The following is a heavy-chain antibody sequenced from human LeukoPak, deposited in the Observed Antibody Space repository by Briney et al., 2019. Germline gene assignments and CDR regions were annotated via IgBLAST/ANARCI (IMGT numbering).Heavy chain of an antibody. J-gene: IGHJ5*02. D-gene: IGHD3-22*01. V-gene: IGHV1-18*01. CDR3: ARSRSSGYLLNWFDP. CDR2: ISAYNGNT. Sequence: ASVTVSCTASGYTFTSYGISWVRQAPGQGLEWMGWISAYNGNTNYAQKLQGRVTMTTDTSTSTAYMELRSLRSDDTAVYYCARSRSSGYLLNWFDPWGQGTLVTVSS. CDR1: GYTFTSYG.